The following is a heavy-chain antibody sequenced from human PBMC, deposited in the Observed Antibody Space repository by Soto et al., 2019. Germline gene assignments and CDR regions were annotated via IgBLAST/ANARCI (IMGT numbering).Heavy chain of an antibody. J-gene: IGHJ4*02. D-gene: IGHD6-13*01. CDR1: GGTFSNYA. CDR3: ARVSSSWYKEYFDY. CDR2: IIPIFGTT. Sequence: QVQLVQSGAEVKKPGSSVKVSCKASGGTFSNYAISWVRQAPGQGLEWMGGIIPIFGTTNYAQRFQGRVTITADESTSTAYMELSSLRSEDTAVYYCARVSSSWYKEYFDYWGQGTLVTVSS. V-gene: IGHV1-69*12.